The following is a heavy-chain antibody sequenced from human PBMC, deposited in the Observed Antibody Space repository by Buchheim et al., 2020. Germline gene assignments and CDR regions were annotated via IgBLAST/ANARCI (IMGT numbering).Heavy chain of an antibody. CDR2: IYSGGTT. Sequence: EVQLEKSGGGLVQPGGSLRLSCAASGFSVSSKFMSWVRQAPGKGLEWVSVIYSGGTTYYADSVKGRFTISRDNSKNTLYLQMNSLRAEDTAVYYCARDLRNTYEFDYWGQGTL. CDR1: GFSVSSKF. D-gene: IGHD3-3*01. CDR3: ARDLRNTYEFDY. J-gene: IGHJ4*02. V-gene: IGHV3-66*01.